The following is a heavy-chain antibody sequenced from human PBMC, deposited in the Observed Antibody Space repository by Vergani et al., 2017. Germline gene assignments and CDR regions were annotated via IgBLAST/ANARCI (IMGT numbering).Heavy chain of an antibody. CDR1: GRSVRNYY. J-gene: IGHJ5*01. D-gene: IGHD5-12*01. Sequence: QVHLKESGPGLMKPSETLSLTCSVSGRSVRNYYWSWIRQPPGKGLEFIGYIAHIGRSNYDPSFRSRATITLDTSKNQVSLKLTSVNVADTAVYYCAKVEDIVVDNMFDSWGQGILVTVSS. CDR3: AKVEDIVVDNMFDS. V-gene: IGHV4-59*02. CDR2: IAHIGRS.